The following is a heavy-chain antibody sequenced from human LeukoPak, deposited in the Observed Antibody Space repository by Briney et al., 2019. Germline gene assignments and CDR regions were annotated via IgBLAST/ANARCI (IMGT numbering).Heavy chain of an antibody. CDR3: ARFVLTTVTNMAFDI. CDR2: MWDDGTNE. J-gene: IGHJ3*02. Sequence: PGRSLRLSCTASGFNFGIYGMHWVRQAPGKGLEWVAVMWDDGTNEYYVESVKGRFTISRDNGKRALYLQMNSLRAEDTAVYYCARFVLTTVTNMAFDIWGQGTMVTVSS. V-gene: IGHV3-33*01. D-gene: IGHD4-17*01. CDR1: GFNFGIYG.